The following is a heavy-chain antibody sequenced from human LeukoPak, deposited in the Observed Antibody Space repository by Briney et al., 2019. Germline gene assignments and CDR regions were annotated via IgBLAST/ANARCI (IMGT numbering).Heavy chain of an antibody. CDR1: GFTVSSNY. V-gene: IGHV3-66*02. Sequence: GGSLRLSCAASGFTVSSNYMSWVRQAPGKGLEWVSVIYSGGSTYYADSVKGRFTISRDNSKNTLYLQMNSLRAEDTAVYYCARANIAVAGFDYWGQGTTVTVSS. J-gene: IGHJ4*03. D-gene: IGHD6-19*01. CDR2: IYSGGST. CDR3: ARANIAVAGFDY.